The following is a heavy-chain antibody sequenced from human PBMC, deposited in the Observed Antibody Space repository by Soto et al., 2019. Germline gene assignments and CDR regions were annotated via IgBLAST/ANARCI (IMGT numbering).Heavy chain of an antibody. CDR2: INHSGST. J-gene: IGHJ5*02. CDR3: ARERRSLYGSGRVANWFDP. CDR1: GGSFSGYY. Sequence: PSETLSLTCAVYGGSFSGYYWSWIRQPPGKGLEWIGEINHSGSTNYNPSLKSRVTISVDTSKNQFSLKLSSVTAADTAVYYCARERRSLYGSGRVANWFDPWGQGTLVTVSS. D-gene: IGHD3-10*01. V-gene: IGHV4-34*01.